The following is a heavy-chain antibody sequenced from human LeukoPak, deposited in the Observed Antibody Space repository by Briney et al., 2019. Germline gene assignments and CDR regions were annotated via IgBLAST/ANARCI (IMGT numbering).Heavy chain of an antibody. CDR1: GFTFNTDA. V-gene: IGHV3-23*01. J-gene: IGHJ5*02. Sequence: GGSLRLSCAASGFTFNTDAMSCGRQAPGMGLEWVSAIKSDGKTHYADSVKGRFTISRDNSKNTLSLQMNSLRAEDTALYYCAKCRVETYSIGWCNWLDPWGQGTQVTVSS. CDR3: AKCRVETYSIGWCNWLDP. CDR2: IKSDGKT. D-gene: IGHD6-19*01.